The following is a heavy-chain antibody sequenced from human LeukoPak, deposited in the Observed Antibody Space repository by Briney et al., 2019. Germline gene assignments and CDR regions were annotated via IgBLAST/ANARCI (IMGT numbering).Heavy chain of an antibody. CDR3: ARGWENSGYDYYDY. CDR1: GGSFSGSY. V-gene: IGHV4-34*01. Sequence: SETLSLTCAVYGGSFSGSYWTWIRQPPGKGLEWIGEINHSGSSNYNPSLKSRVTISVDTSKNQFSLKLSSVTAADAAVYYCARGWENSGYDYYDYWGQGTLVTVSS. CDR2: INHSGSS. J-gene: IGHJ4*01. D-gene: IGHD5-12*01.